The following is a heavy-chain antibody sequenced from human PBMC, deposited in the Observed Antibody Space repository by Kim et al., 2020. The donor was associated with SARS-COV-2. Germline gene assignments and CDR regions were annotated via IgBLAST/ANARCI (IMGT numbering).Heavy chain of an antibody. CDR3: ASGGLGIHFDY. D-gene: IGHD3-16*01. Sequence: ANYEQKCQGRVTITADESTSTVYMELSSLRSEDTAVYYCASGGLGIHFDYWGQGTLVTVSS. V-gene: IGHV1-69*01. J-gene: IGHJ4*02. CDR2: A.